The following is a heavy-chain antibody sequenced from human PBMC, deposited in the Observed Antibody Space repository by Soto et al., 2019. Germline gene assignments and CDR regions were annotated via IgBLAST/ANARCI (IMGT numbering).Heavy chain of an antibody. D-gene: IGHD3-22*01. CDR3: TTAPPYYYDSSGYYHFDY. Sequence: WGSLRLSCAASGFTFSNAWMNWVRQAPGKGLEWVGRIKSKTDGGTTDYAAPVKGRFTISRDDSKNTLYLQMNSLKTEDTAVYYCTTAPPYYYDSSGYYHFDYWGQGTLVTVS. CDR1: GFTFSNAW. CDR2: IKSKTDGGTT. V-gene: IGHV3-15*07. J-gene: IGHJ4*02.